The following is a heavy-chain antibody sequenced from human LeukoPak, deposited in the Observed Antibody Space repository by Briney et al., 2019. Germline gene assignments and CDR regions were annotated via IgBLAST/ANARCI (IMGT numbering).Heavy chain of an antibody. D-gene: IGHD3-10*01. V-gene: IGHV4-59*01. CDR1: GDSISSYY. J-gene: IGHJ6*03. Sequence: SETLSLTCTVSGDSISSYYCSWIRQPPGKGLEWIGYIYYSGSTSYNPSLKSRVTISLDTSNNQFSLKLRSVTAADTAVYYCARAPYYYGSGIYRYYYYMDVWGKGTTVTVSS. CDR3: ARAPYYYGSGIYRYYYYMDV. CDR2: IYYSGST.